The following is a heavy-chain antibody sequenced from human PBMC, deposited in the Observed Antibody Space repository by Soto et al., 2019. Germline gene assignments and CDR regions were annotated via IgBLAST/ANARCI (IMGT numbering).Heavy chain of an antibody. V-gene: IGHV1-69*01. Sequence: QVQLVQSGAEVKKPGSSVKVSCKASGGTFSSYAISWVRQAPGQGLEWMGGIIPIFGTANYAQKFQGRVTITADESTSTAYMELSSLRSEDTAVYYCARECNMVRGVYYYYYGMDVWGQGTTVTVSS. CDR3: ARECNMVRGVYYYYYGMDV. D-gene: IGHD3-10*01. J-gene: IGHJ6*02. CDR1: GGTFSSYA. CDR2: IIPIFGTA.